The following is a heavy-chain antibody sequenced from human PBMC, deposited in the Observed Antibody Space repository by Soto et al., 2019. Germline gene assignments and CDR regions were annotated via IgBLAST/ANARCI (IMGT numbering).Heavy chain of an antibody. D-gene: IGHD6-19*01. CDR1: GYSINSGSY. J-gene: IGHJ4*01. V-gene: IGHV4-38-2*02. Sequence: SETLSLTCTVSGYSINSGSYWAWIRQPPGKGPEWIASIYHGGTTFYNPPLKSRITISVDTSNNQFSLKLTSVTAADTAVYYCARVHVMVVAGSTFDYWGHGTLVTVSS. CDR3: ARVHVMVVAGSTFDY. CDR2: IYHGGTT.